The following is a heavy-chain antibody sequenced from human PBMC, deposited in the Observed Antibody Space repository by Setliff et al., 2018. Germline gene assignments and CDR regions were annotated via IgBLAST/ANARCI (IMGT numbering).Heavy chain of an antibody. Sequence: SETLSLTCSVSGGSISSGGFYWSWIRQSAGRGLEWIGHFHTGGATDYNLSLKSRVTISLDSSKNQFSLRLSSVTAADAAVYFCARESATIGEFPLYYFDNWGQGFLVTV. V-gene: IGHV4-61*09. CDR1: GGSISSGGFY. CDR2: FHTGGAT. D-gene: IGHD3-10*01. J-gene: IGHJ4*02. CDR3: ARESATIGEFPLYYFDN.